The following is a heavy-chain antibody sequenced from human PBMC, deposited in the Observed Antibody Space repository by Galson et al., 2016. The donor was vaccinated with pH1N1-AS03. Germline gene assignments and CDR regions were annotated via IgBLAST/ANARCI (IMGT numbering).Heavy chain of an antibody. CDR2: MNPNSGNT. CDR3: ARGYSGYSYDVVSYYFGY. D-gene: IGHD5-18*01. J-gene: IGHJ4*02. Sequence: SVKVSCKASGYTFTSNDINWVRQATGQGLEWMGWMNPNSGNTGYAQKFQGRVTMTRNTSISTAYMELSSRRSEDTAVYYCARGYSGYSYDVVSYYFGYWGKGTLVTVSS. CDR1: GYTFTSND. V-gene: IGHV1-8*01.